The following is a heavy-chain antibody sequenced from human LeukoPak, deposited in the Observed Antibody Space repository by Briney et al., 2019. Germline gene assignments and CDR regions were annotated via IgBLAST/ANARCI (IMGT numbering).Heavy chain of an antibody. V-gene: IGHV1-8*01. CDR2: INPNSGNT. D-gene: IGHD5-24*01. CDR3: ARVRRWLQFLGSKDYYFDY. J-gene: IGHJ4*02. CDR1: GYTFTSYD. Sequence: ASVKVSCKASGYTFTSYDINWVRQATGQGLEWMGWINPNSGNTGYAQKFQGRVTMTRNTSISTAYMELSSLRSEDTAVYYCARVRRWLQFLGSKDYYFDYWGQGTLVTVSS.